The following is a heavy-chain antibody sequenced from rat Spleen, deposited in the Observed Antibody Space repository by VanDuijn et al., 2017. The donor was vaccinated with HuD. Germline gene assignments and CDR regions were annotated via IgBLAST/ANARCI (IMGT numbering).Heavy chain of an antibody. CDR3: TRGYVMDA. J-gene: IGHJ4*01. CDR2: ITNTGDNA. Sequence: EVQLVESDGGLVQPGRSLKLSCAASGFTFNNYWMTWIRQAPGKGLEWVASITNTGDNAHYPDFVKGRFTISRDNAKNTQYLQMDSLRAEDTATYYCTRGYVMDAWGQGASVTVSS. V-gene: IGHV5-31*01. CDR1: GFTFNNYW.